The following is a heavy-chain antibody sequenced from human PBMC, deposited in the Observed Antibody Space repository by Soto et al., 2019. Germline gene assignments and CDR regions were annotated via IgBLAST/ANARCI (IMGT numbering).Heavy chain of an antibody. CDR2: IYYSGST. V-gene: IGHV4-30-4*01. CDR3: ARFLRVHEFDY. D-gene: IGHD3-10*01. Sequence: SETLSLTCTVSGGSISSGDYYWSWIRQPPGKGLEWIGYIYYSGSTYYNPSLKSRVTISVDTSKNQFSLKLSSVTAADTAVYYCARFLRVHEFDYWGQGTLVTVSS. J-gene: IGHJ4*02. CDR1: GGSISSGDYY.